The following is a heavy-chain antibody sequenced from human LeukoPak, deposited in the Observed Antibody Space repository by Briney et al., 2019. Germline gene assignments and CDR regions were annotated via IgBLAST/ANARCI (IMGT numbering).Heavy chain of an antibody. CDR1: GYTFTSYG. CDR2: ISAYNGNT. D-gene: IGHD6-13*01. V-gene: IGHV1-18*01. J-gene: IGHJ1*01. CDR3: ASSPYGGTWYGGEESSQH. Sequence: ASVKVSCKASGYTFTSYGISWVRQAPGQGLERMGWISAYNGNTNYAQKLQGRVTMTTDTSTSTAYMELRSLRSDDTAVYYCASSPYGGTWYGGEESSQHGGRAPLFPFPS.